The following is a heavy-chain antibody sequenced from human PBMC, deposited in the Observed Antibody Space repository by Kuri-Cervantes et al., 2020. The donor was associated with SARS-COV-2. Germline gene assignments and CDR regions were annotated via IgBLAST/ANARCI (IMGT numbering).Heavy chain of an antibody. V-gene: IGHV4-34*01. D-gene: IGHD3-3*01. CDR1: GFTFSNAW. CDR3: ARHASDDFWSGPSVRLYYFDY. Sequence: ESLKISCAASGFTFSNAWMSWVRQPPGKGLEWIGEINHSGSTNYNPSLKSRVTISVDTSKNQFSLKLSSVTATDTAVYYCARHASDDFWSGPSVRLYYFDYWGQGTLVTVSS. J-gene: IGHJ4*02. CDR2: INHSGST.